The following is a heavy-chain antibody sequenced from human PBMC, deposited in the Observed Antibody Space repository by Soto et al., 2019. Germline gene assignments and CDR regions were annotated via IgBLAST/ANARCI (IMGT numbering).Heavy chain of an antibody. Sequence: SVKVSCKASGGTFSSYAISWVRQAPGQGLEWMGGIIPIFGTANYAQKFQGRVTITADESTSTAYMELSSLRSEDTAVYYCARQLWGTDDAFDIWGQGTMVTVSS. V-gene: IGHV1-69*13. D-gene: IGHD5-18*01. CDR1: GGTFSSYA. CDR2: IIPIFGTA. J-gene: IGHJ3*02. CDR3: ARQLWGTDDAFDI.